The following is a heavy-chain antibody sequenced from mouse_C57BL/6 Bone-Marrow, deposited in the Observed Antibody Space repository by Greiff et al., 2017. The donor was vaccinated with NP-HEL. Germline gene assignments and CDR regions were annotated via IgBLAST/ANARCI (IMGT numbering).Heavy chain of an antibody. CDR3: ARWNYGSSYSFAY. CDR1: GYTFTSYW. J-gene: IGHJ3*01. Sequence: QVQLQQSGAELVKPGASVKLSCKASGYTFTSYWMHWVKQRPGQGLEWIGMIHPNSGSTNYNEKFKSKATLTVDKSSSTAYMQLSSLTSEDSAVYYCARWNYGSSYSFAYWGQGTLVTVSA. CDR2: IHPNSGST. V-gene: IGHV1-64*01. D-gene: IGHD1-1*01.